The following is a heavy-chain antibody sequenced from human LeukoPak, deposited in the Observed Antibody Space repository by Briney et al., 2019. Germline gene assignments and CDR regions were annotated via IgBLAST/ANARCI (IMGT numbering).Heavy chain of an antibody. CDR1: GFTFSNAW. V-gene: IGHV3-15*01. Sequence: GGSLRLSCAASGFTFSNAWMSWVRQAPGKGLEWVGRIKSKTDGGTTDYAAPVKGRFTISRDDSKNTLYLQMNSLKTEDTAVYYCTTEQYYDFWSGYSDYWGQGTLVTVSS. D-gene: IGHD3-3*01. CDR3: TTEQYYDFWSGYSDY. J-gene: IGHJ4*02. CDR2: IKSKTDGGTT.